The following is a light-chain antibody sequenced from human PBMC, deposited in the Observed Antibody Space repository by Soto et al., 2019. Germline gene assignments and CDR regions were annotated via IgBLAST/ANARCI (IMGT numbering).Light chain of an antibody. CDR2: DAS. V-gene: IGKV3-15*01. CDR3: XXXXXXPXLT. Sequence: EIVMTQSPATLSVSPGERATLSCRASQSVNSNLAWYRQKPGQAPRLLISDASTRATGVPARFSGSGSGTEFTLTISSLXSXXXXXXXXXXXXXXPXLTFGGGTKVEIK. CDR1: QSVNSN. J-gene: IGKJ4*01.